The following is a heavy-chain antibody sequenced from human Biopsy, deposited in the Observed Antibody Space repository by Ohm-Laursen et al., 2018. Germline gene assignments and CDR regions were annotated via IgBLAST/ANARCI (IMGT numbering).Heavy chain of an antibody. CDR3: AKGRSGGTGHGNWFDP. CDR2: VTGSGRST. CDR1: GFTFSGYA. Sequence: LSLTCAATGFTFSGYAMSWVRQGPEKGLEWVSVVTGSGRSTYYTDSVKGRFSISRDNSKNTLYLQMNSLRVEDTAVYFCAKGRSGGTGHGNWFDPWGQGTLVIVSS. J-gene: IGHJ5*02. D-gene: IGHD3-10*01. V-gene: IGHV3-23*01.